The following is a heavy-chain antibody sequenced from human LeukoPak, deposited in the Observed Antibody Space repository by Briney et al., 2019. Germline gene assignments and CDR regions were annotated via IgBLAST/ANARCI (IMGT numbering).Heavy chain of an antibody. J-gene: IGHJ3*02. CDR1: GFTFSSYA. CDR2: ISYDGSNK. Sequence: GGSLRLSCAASGFTFSSYAMHWVRQAPGKGLEWVAVISYDGSNKYYADSVKGRFTISRDNSKNTLYLQMSSLRAEDTAVYYCARESSWSDAFDIWGQGTMGTVS. D-gene: IGHD6-13*01. V-gene: IGHV3-30-3*01. CDR3: ARESSWSDAFDI.